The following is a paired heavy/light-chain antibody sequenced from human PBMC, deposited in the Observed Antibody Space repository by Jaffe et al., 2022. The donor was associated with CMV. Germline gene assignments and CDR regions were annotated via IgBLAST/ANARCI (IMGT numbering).Light chain of an antibody. CDR3: QQYFNWPRT. V-gene: IGKV3-15*01. J-gene: IGKJ1*01. Sequence: EIVMTQSPGTLSLSPGERATLSCRASQSVSSNLAWYQQKPGQAPRLLIQGAFTGATGIPARFSGGGSGTEFTLTISSLQIEDFAVYYCQQYFNWPRTFGQGTKVEIK. CDR2: GAF. CDR1: QSVSSN.
Heavy chain of an antibody. Sequence: QVQLHQWGAGLLKPSETLSLTCAVYGGSFTDYYWSWIRQPPGKGLEWIGDITHSGTTNYNPSLKSRVSISINRSRFQFSLNLNSVTAADTAMYYCARGLSYVFWTGDYYFDYWGQGTLVTVSS. CDR1: GGSFTDYY. CDR3: ARGLSYVFWTGDYYFDY. J-gene: IGHJ4*02. CDR2: ITHSGTT. V-gene: IGHV4-34*01. D-gene: IGHD3-3*01.